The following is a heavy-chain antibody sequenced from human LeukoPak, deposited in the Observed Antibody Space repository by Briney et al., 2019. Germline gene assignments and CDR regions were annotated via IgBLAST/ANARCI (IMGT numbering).Heavy chain of an antibody. V-gene: IGHV3-74*01. CDR2: IGTDGSTT. Sequence: GSLRLSCAASGFTFSSYWIHWVRQAPGKGLVWVSRIGTDGSTTNYADSVQGRFTISRDNAKSTLYLQMNSLRAEDTAVYYCAREDTSLVHFGMAVWGQGTTVTVSS. CDR1: GFTFSSYW. J-gene: IGHJ6*02. D-gene: IGHD5-18*01. CDR3: AREDTSLVHFGMAV.